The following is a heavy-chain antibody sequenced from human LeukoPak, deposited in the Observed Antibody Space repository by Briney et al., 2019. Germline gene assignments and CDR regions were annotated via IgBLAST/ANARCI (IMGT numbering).Heavy chain of an antibody. CDR3: ATLRSDSSGWYYFDY. D-gene: IGHD6-19*01. CDR1: GFSFRSYG. V-gene: IGHV3-33*01. Sequence: GGSLRLSCAASGFSFRSYGMHWVRQAPGKGLEWVAVIWYDGTKKYYADSVKGRFTISRDNSKKMLYLQMNSLRAEDTAVYYCATLRSDSSGWYYFDYWGQGTLVTVSS. J-gene: IGHJ4*02. CDR2: IWYDGTKK.